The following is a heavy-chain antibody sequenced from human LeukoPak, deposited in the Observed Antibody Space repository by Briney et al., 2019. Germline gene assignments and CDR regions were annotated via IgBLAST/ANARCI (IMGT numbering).Heavy chain of an antibody. Sequence: SETLSLTCPVSGGSISSYYWSWIRQPPGKGLGWIGYSSYSGITNYNPSLKSRVTISVDTSKNQFSLKLSTVTAADTAVYYCASTRRMYSSSWYCFDPWGQGTLVTVSS. V-gene: IGHV4-59*01. D-gene: IGHD6-13*01. CDR1: GGSISSYY. CDR2: SSYSGIT. J-gene: IGHJ5*02. CDR3: ASTRRMYSSSWYCFDP.